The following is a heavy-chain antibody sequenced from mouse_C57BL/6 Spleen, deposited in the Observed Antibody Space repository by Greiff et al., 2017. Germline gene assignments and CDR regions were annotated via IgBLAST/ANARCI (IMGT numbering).Heavy chain of an antibody. CDR1: GFTFSSYA. V-gene: IGHV5-4*03. CDR2: ISDGGSYT. Sequence: DVKLVESGGGLVKPGGSLKFSCAASGFTFSSYAMSWVRQTPEKRLEWVATISDGGSYTYYPDNVKGRFTISRDNAKNNLYLQMSHLKSEDTAMYYWARGGYGPFDYWGQGTTLTVSS. CDR3: ARGGYGPFDY. D-gene: IGHD1-1*02. J-gene: IGHJ2*01.